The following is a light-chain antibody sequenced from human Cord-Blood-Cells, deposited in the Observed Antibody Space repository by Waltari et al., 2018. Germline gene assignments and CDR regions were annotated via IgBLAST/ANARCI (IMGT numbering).Light chain of an antibody. CDR2: EGS. V-gene: IGLV2-23*01. CDR3: CSYAGSSSNWV. CDR1: SSDVGRYNL. J-gene: IGLJ3*02. Sequence: QSALTQPASVSGSPGQSITISCTGTSSDVGRYNLVSWYQQHPGKAPKLMIYEGSKRPSVVSNRFAGSKSGNTASLTISGLQAEDEADYYCCSYAGSSSNWVFGGGTKLTVL.